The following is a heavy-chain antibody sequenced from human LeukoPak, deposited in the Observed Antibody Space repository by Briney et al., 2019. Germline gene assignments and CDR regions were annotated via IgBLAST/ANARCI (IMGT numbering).Heavy chain of an antibody. CDR1: GYTFTGCY. CDR3: ARSSRPCSGGSCYLYSYYYHNMDV. V-gene: IGHV1-2*02. Sequence: GASVKVSCKASGYTFTGCYMHWVRQAPGQGLEWMGWINPNSGGTNYAQKFQGRVTMTRDTSISTAYVELSRLRSDDTAVYYCARSSRPCSGGSCYLYSYYYHNMDVWGKGTTVTISS. D-gene: IGHD2-15*01. CDR2: INPNSGGT. J-gene: IGHJ6*03.